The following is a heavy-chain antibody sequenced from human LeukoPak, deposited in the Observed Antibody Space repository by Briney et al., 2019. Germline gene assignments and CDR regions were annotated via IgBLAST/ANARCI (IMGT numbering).Heavy chain of an antibody. CDR2: IYTSGST. CDR1: GGSISSYY. J-gene: IGHJ3*02. Sequence: SETLSLTCTVSGGSISSYYWSWIRQPAGKGLEWIGRIYTSGSTYYNPSLKSRVTISVDTSKNQFSLNLSSVTAADTAVYYCARDSLVLLWFGESNPHAFDMWGQGTTVTVSS. V-gene: IGHV4-4*07. D-gene: IGHD3-10*01. CDR3: ARDSLVLLWFGESNPHAFDM.